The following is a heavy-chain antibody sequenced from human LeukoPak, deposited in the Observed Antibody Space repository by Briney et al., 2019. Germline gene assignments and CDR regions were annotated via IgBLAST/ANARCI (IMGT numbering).Heavy chain of an antibody. CDR2: ISYDGSNK. CDR3: AKDGIDCSGGSCYSGSFDY. J-gene: IGHJ4*02. V-gene: IGHV3-30*18. Sequence: PGGPLRLSCAASGFTFSSYGMHWVRQAPGKGLEWVAVISYDGSNKYYADSVKGRFTISRDNSKNTLYLQMNSLRAEDTAVYYCAKDGIDCSGGSCYSGSFDYWGQGTLVTVSS. D-gene: IGHD2-15*01. CDR1: GFTFSSYG.